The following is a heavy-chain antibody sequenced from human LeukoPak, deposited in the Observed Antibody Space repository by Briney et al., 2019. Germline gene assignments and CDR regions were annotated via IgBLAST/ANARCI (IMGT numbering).Heavy chain of an antibody. Sequence: PGGSLRLFCAASGFTFSSYGMHWVRQAPGKGLEWVAFIRYDGSNKYYADSVKGRFTISRDNSENTLYLQMNSLRAEDTAVYYCARCPEYSSSWYPPYFDCWGQGTLVTVSS. J-gene: IGHJ4*02. D-gene: IGHD6-13*01. V-gene: IGHV3-30*02. CDR1: GFTFSSYG. CDR2: IRYDGSNK. CDR3: ARCPEYSSSWYPPYFDC.